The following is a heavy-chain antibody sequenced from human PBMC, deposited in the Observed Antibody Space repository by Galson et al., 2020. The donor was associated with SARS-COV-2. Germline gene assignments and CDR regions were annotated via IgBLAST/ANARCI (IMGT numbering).Heavy chain of an antibody. V-gene: IGHV1-69*13. D-gene: IGHD3-22*01. J-gene: IGHJ5*02. CDR3: ASWDGDYYDSSGTAGPFDP. CDR1: GGTFSSYA. Sequence: SVKVSCKASGGTFSSYAISWVRQAPGQGLEWMGGIIPIFGTANYAQKFQGRVTITADESTSTAYIELSSLRSEDTAVYYCASWDGDYYDSSGTAGPFDPWGQGTLVTVSS. CDR2: IIPIFGTA.